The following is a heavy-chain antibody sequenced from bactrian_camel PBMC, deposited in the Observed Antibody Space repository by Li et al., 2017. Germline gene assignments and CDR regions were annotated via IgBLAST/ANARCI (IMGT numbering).Heavy chain of an antibody. CDR1: GFTSYNCG. CDR3: KTFGRGWCYTAPTY. CDR2: ISADGST. Sequence: HVQLVESGGGSVQAGGSLRLSCTAPGFTSYNCGINWYRQAAGKQREWVSSISADGSTTYADSVKGRFAISEDKAKDTVYLQMNSLNPEDTAMYHCKTFGRGWCYTAPTYWGQGTQVTVS. V-gene: IGHV3S53*01. J-gene: IGHJ4*01. D-gene: IGHD2*01.